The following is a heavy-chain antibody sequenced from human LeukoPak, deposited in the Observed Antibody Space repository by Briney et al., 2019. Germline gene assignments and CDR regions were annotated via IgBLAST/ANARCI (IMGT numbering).Heavy chain of an antibody. CDR1: GFTFSTYS. J-gene: IGHJ3*02. D-gene: IGHD3-9*01. CDR3: ARGGEYDTLTGYYTAFDI. CDR2: ISSSTSYI. V-gene: IGHV3-21*01. Sequence: GGSLRLSCAASGFTFSTYSMNWVRQAPGKGLEWVSSISSSTSYIYYADSVKGRFTISRDNAKNSLYLQMNSLRAEDTAVHYCARGGEYDTLTGYYTAFDIWGQGTMVTVSS.